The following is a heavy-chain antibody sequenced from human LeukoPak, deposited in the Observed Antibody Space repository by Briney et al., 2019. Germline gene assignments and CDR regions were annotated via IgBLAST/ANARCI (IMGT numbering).Heavy chain of an antibody. Sequence: GGSLRLSCAASGNYWMHWVRQAPGKGLVWVSHINSDGSWTSYADSVKGRFTISKDNAKNTVYLQMNNLRAEDTAVYYCVSFYEAYWGRGTLVIVSS. J-gene: IGHJ4*02. CDR2: INSDGSWT. CDR3: VSFYEAY. V-gene: IGHV3-74*01. CDR1: GNYW. D-gene: IGHD2/OR15-2a*01.